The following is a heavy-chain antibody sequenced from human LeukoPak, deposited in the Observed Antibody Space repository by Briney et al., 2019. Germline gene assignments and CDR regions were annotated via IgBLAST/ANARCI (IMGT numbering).Heavy chain of an antibody. V-gene: IGHV3-21*01. D-gene: IGHD3-22*01. CDR1: EFVLSTYW. CDR2: ITSDSSNI. J-gene: IGHJ4*02. Sequence: GGSLRLSCTAFEFVLSTYWMIWVRQAPGKGLEWISSITSDSSNIFYANSVRGRFTISRDNANNALHLQMNSLRAEDTAVYYCARVFWETVNTGYYSDFWGPGTLVTVSS. CDR3: ARVFWETVNTGYYSDF.